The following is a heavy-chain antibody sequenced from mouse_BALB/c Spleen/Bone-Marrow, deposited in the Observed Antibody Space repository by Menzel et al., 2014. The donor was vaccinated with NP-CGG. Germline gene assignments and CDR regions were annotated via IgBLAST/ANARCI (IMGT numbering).Heavy chain of an antibody. V-gene: IGHV2-9*02. CDR1: GFSLTSYG. J-gene: IGHJ3*01. D-gene: IGHD1-2*01. Sequence: QVQLKDSGPGLVAPSQSLSITCTVSGFSLTSYGVHWVRQPPGKGLEWLGAIWAGGSTNYNSALMSRLSITKDNSKSQVFLEMDSLQTDDTAMYYCARVFTTATWGFAYWGQGTLVTVSA. CDR2: IWAGGST. CDR3: ARVFTTATWGFAY.